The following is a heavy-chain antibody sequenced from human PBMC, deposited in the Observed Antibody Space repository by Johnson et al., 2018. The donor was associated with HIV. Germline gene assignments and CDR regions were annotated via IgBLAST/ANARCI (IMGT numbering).Heavy chain of an antibody. CDR2: ISYDGSNK. D-gene: IGHD6-19*01. V-gene: IGHV3-30*19. CDR1: GFTFSSYG. J-gene: IGHJ3*01. Sequence: QVQLVESGGGVVQPGRSLRLSCAASGFTFSSYGMHWVRQAPGKGLEWVAVISYDGSNKYYADSVKGRFTISRDSSKNTLYLQMNSLIAEDTAVYYCARGLWLTPDVFDVWGQGTMVTVSS. CDR3: ARGLWLTPDVFDV.